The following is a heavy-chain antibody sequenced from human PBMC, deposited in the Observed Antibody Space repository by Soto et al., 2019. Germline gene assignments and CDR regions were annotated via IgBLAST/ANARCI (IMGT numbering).Heavy chain of an antibody. J-gene: IGHJ6*03. V-gene: IGHV3-30*18. CDR3: AKDGGKYYYYYYMDV. CDR1: GFTFSSYG. D-gene: IGHD3-16*01. CDR2: ISYDGSNK. Sequence: GGSLRLSCAASGFTFSSYGMHWVRQAPGKGLEWVAVISYDGSNKYYADSVKGRFTISRDNSKNTLYLQMNSLRAEDTAVYYCAKDGGKYYYYYYMDVWGKGTTVTVSS.